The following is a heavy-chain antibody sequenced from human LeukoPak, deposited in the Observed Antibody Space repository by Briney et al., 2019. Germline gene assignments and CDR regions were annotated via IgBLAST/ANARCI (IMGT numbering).Heavy chain of an antibody. J-gene: IGHJ4*02. V-gene: IGHV4-59*08. Sequence: SETLSLTCTVSGGSVSGFYWSWIRQPPGKGLEWIGYIFYTGTTLYCPSLKSRVTMSVDTSENQFSLKLSSMTAADTAVYYCARHDVVPVIRRGFDFWGQGALVTVPS. CDR2: IFYTGTT. CDR1: GGSVSGFY. D-gene: IGHD2-21*02. CDR3: ARHDVVPVIRRGFDF.